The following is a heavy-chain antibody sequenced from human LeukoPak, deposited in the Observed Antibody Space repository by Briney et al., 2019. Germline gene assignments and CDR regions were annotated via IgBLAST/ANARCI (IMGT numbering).Heavy chain of an antibody. CDR1: GYTFTSYG. CDR2: ISAYNGNT. V-gene: IGHV1-18*01. J-gene: IGHJ4*02. D-gene: IGHD6-13*01. CDR3: ARDNLQAAAGPSFDY. Sequence: GASVKVSCKASGYTFTSYGISWARQAPGQGLEWMGWISAYNGNTNYAQKLQGRVTMTTDTSTSTAYMELRSLRSDDTAVYYCARDNLQAAAGPSFDYWGQGTLVTVSS.